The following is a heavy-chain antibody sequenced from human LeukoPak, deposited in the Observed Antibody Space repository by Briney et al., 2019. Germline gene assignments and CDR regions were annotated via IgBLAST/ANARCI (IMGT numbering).Heavy chain of an antibody. V-gene: IGHV3-23*01. Sequence: PGGSLRLSCAASGFTFSSYGMSWVRQAPGKGPEWVSAISGSGGSTYYADSVKGRFTISRDNSKNTLYLQMNSLKTEDTAVYYCTTLRPYIQPRWGQGTMVTVSS. J-gene: IGHJ3*01. CDR2: ISGSGGST. CDR1: GFTFSSYG. CDR3: TTLRPYIQPR. D-gene: IGHD5-18*01.